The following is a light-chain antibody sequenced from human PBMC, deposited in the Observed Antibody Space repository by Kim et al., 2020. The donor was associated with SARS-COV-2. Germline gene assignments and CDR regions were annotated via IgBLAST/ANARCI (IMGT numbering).Light chain of an antibody. V-gene: IGKV3-15*01. Sequence: ELVMTQSPATLSVSPGERATLSCRASQSITNNVAWFQHNPGQAPRLLIYDASTRATGIPGRISGSGSGTAFTLTISSLQSEDFAVYYCQQYNNWPITFGQGTRLEIK. J-gene: IGKJ5*01. CDR3: QQYNNWPIT. CDR2: DAS. CDR1: QSITNN.